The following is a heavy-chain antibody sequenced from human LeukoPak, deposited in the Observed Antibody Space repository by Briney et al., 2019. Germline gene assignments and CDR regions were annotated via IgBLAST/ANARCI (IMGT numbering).Heavy chain of an antibody. CDR3: ARDVSTDYYMDV. CDR2: INPSGGST. Sequence: ASVKVSCKASGHTFTSYYMHWVRQAPGQGLEWMGIINPSGGSTSYAQKFQGRVTMTRDMSTSTVYMELSSLRSEDTAVYYCARDVSTDYYMDVWGKGATVTVSS. D-gene: IGHD2/OR15-2a*01. J-gene: IGHJ6*03. CDR1: GHTFTSYY. V-gene: IGHV1-46*01.